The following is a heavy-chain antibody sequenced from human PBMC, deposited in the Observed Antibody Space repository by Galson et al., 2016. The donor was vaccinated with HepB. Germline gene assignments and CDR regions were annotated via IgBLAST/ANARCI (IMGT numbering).Heavy chain of an antibody. Sequence: PALVKPTQTLTLTCTFSGFSLPTTGVGVGWIRQPPGKALEWLALMYWDDDKRYSPSLKSRLTITKDTSKNQVVLTMTNMDPVDTATYYCAHRPPTYYYDDSGHQVFDYWGQGTLVTVSS. V-gene: IGHV2-5*02. CDR3: AHRPPTYYYDDSGHQVFDY. D-gene: IGHD3-22*01. CDR1: GFSLPTTGVG. J-gene: IGHJ4*02. CDR2: MYWDDDK.